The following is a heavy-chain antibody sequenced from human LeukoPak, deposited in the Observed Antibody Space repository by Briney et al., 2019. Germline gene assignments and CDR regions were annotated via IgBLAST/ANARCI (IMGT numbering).Heavy chain of an antibody. J-gene: IGHJ4*02. CDR3: ARASIVGATSLDY. V-gene: IGHV3-30*02. CDR2: IRYDGNNK. CDR1: GFTFSNYG. Sequence: GGSLRLSCGASGFTFSNYGMLWVRQAPGKGLDWVAFIRYDGNNKLYADSVKGRFTISRDNSKNTLYLQMNSLRAEDTAVYYCARASIVGATSLDYWGQGTLVTVSS. D-gene: IGHD1-26*01.